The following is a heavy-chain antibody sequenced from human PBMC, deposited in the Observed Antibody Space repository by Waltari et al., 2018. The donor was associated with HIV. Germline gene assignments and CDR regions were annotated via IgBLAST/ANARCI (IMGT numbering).Heavy chain of an antibody. D-gene: IGHD3-9*01. CDR2: IKQDGSEK. V-gene: IGHV3-7*01. J-gene: IGHJ4*02. CDR3: ARDRHYDILTGSYFDY. Sequence: EVQLVESGGGLVQPGGSLRLSCAASGFTLIRYWMRWVRQAPGKGLEWVANIKQDGSEKYYVDSVKGRFTISRDNAKNSLYLQMNSLRAEDTAVYYCARDRHYDILTGSYFDYWGQGTLVTVSS. CDR1: GFTLIRYW.